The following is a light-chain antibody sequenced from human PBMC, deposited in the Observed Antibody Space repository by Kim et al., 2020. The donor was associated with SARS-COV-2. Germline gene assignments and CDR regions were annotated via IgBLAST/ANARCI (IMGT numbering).Light chain of an antibody. J-gene: IGKJ1*01. V-gene: IGKV1-5*03. Sequence: SASVGDRVTITCRASQSISDWLAWYQQKPGKAPKLLIYKASSLESGVPSRFRGSGSGTEFTLTISSLQPDDFATYYCQHYYTLWTFGQGTKVEIK. CDR1: QSISDW. CDR2: KAS. CDR3: QHYYTLWT.